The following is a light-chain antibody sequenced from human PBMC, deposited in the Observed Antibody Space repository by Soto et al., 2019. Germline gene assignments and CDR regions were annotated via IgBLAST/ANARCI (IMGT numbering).Light chain of an antibody. CDR3: QQHHALWT. CDR2: KVS. CDR1: ESISGW. J-gene: IGKJ1*01. V-gene: IGKV1-5*03. Sequence: DIQMTQSPSTLSASIGDRVTITCRASESISGWLAWYQQKPGKAPKLLIYKVSSLERGVPSRFSGTGSETEFTLTIGSLQPEDFATYYGQQHHALWTFGQGTKVEMK.